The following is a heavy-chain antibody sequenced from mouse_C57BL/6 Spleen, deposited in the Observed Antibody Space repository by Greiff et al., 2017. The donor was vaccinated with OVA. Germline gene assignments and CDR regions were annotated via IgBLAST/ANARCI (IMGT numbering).Heavy chain of an antibody. Sequence: VQLQQSGPELVKPGASVKISCKASGYAFSSSWMNWVKQRPGKGLEWIGRIYPGDGDTNYNGKFKGKATLTADKSSSTAYMQLSSLTSEDSAVYFCAREEDDGYYYAMDYWGQGTSVTVSS. CDR2: IYPGDGDT. CDR3: AREEDDGYYYAMDY. V-gene: IGHV1-82*01. J-gene: IGHJ4*01. CDR1: GYAFSSSW. D-gene: IGHD2-3*01.